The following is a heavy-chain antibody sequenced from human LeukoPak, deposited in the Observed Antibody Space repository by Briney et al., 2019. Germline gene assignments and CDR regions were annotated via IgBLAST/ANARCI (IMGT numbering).Heavy chain of an antibody. V-gene: IGHV3-23*01. D-gene: IGHD6-13*01. Sequence: GGSLRLSCAASGFTFRSYAMSWVRQAPGKGLEWVSTISSSGVSTYYADSVKGRFTISRDNSKNTLHLQMNSLRVEDTAVYYCASTAGFSSSWYDQGYSVWGQETLVTVSS. CDR3: ASTAGFSSSWYDQGYSV. CDR1: GFTFRSYA. J-gene: IGHJ4*02. CDR2: ISSSGVST.